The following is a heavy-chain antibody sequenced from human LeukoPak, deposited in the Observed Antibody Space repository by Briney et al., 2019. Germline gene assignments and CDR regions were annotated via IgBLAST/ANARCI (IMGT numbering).Heavy chain of an antibody. V-gene: IGHV4-39*01. D-gene: IGHD6-13*01. CDR2: IYYSGST. J-gene: IGHJ4*02. CDR3: ARFTLAAAGTHRSSTLRRSGYHFDY. CDR1: GGSISSSSYY. Sequence: PSETLSLTCTVSGGSISSSSYYWGWIRQPPGKGLEWIGSIYYSGSTYYNPSLKSRVTISVDTSMNQFSLKLSSVTAADTAVYYCARFTLAAAGTHRSSTLRRSGYHFDYWGQGTLVTVSS.